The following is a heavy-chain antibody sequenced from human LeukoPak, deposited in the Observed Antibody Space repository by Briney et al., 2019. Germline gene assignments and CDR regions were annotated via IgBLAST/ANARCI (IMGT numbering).Heavy chain of an antibody. Sequence: GGSLRLSCAASGFTVSSNYMSWVRQAPGKGLEWVSVIYSGGSTYYADSVKGRSTISRDNSKNTLYLQMNSLRAEDTAVYYCASSRGRQPVDYWGQGTLVTVSS. D-gene: IGHD2-2*01. CDR1: GFTVSSNY. V-gene: IGHV3-53*01. CDR3: ASSRGRQPVDY. CDR2: IYSGGST. J-gene: IGHJ4*02.